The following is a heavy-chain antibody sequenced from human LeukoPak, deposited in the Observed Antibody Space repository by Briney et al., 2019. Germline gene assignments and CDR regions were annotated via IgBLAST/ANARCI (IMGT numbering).Heavy chain of an antibody. V-gene: IGHV4-39*01. CDR2: IYYSGST. Sequence: KPSETLSLTCTVSGGSISSSSYYWGWIRQPPGKGLEWIGSIYYSGSTYYNPSLKSRVTISVDTSKNQFSLKLSSVTAADTAVYYCARRRGIAVAVYYFDYWGQGTLVTVSS. J-gene: IGHJ4*02. CDR1: GGSISSSSYY. CDR3: ARRRGIAVAVYYFDY. D-gene: IGHD6-19*01.